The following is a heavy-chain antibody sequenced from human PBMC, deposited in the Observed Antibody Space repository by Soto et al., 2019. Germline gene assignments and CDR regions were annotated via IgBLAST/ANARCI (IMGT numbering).Heavy chain of an antibody. CDR2: IVVGSGNT. CDR3: AAGRLGDCISTSCYLDP. Sequence: QMQLVQSGPEVKKPGTSVKVSCKASGFTFTSSAVQWVRQARGQRLEWIGWIVVGSGNTNYAQKFQERVTITRDMSTRTANMELSSLRSEDTAVYDCAAGRLGDCISTSCYLDPWGQGTLVTVSS. D-gene: IGHD2-2*01. V-gene: IGHV1-58*01. J-gene: IGHJ5*02. CDR1: GFTFTSSA.